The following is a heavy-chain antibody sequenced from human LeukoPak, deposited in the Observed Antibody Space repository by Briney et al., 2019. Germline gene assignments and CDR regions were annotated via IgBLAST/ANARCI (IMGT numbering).Heavy chain of an antibody. Sequence: GGSLRLSCVASGFSFTSYWMSWVRQAPGKGLEFVANINQDAGTTNYVDSVKGRFTISRDNAENSLYLQMSSLRAEDTALYYCARDPGWSSFDIWGQGIMVSVSS. CDR3: ARDPGWSSFDI. J-gene: IGHJ3*02. CDR1: GFSFTSYW. CDR2: INQDAGTT. V-gene: IGHV3-7*01. D-gene: IGHD2-15*01.